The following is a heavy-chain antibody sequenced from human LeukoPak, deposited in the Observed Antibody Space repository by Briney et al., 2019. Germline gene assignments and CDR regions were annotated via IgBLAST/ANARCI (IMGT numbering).Heavy chain of an antibody. CDR2: ISATGEKA. CDR3: AKDRRFSVTTDYYFDV. CDR1: GFTFSSFA. J-gene: IGHJ4*02. D-gene: IGHD4-17*01. Sequence: GGSLRFSCAASGFTFSSFAMNWVRQAPGKGLKWVSVISATGEKAYYAESVKDRFTISRDYSKNTVFLSMNSLRVDDTAIYYCAKDRRFSVTTDYYFDVWGPGTLVTVSS. V-gene: IGHV3-23*01.